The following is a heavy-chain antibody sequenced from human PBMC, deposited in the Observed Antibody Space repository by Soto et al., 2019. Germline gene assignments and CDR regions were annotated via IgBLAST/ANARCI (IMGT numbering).Heavy chain of an antibody. CDR3: ARNPSTVDLASMKD. V-gene: IGHV3-33*01. CDR2: IRHDGITT. CDR1: GLIFSTQG. Sequence: QVYLVESGGGVVQPGGSLRLSCTASGLIFSTQGMHWFRQAPGTGLEWVAVIRHDGITTYYADSVKGRFTISRDNSKDTLYLQMNSLRAEDTALYYGARNPSTVDLASMKDWGQGTLVTVSS. D-gene: IGHD3-22*01. J-gene: IGHJ4*02.